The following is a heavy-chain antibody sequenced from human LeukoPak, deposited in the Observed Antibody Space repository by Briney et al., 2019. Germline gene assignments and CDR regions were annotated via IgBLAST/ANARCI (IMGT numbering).Heavy chain of an antibody. CDR1: GFSFSSYV. V-gene: IGHV3-30*02. D-gene: IGHD2-8*01. CDR3: AKDLKGTCSNGICYTSYYYYYMDV. J-gene: IGHJ6*03. Sequence: GGSLRHSCAASGFSFSSYVMHWVRQAPGKGLEGVAFVHYDGSNNYYADSVKGRFTTSRDTSRKTLYLQMSSLRPEDTAVYYCAKDLKGTCSNGICYTSYYYYYMDVWGKGTTVTVSS. CDR2: VHYDGSNN.